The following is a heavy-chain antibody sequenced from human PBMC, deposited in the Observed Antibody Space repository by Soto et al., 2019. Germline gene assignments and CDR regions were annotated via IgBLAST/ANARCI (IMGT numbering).Heavy chain of an antibody. CDR3: AHRLTWDAFDI. CDR1: GFSLSDNGVG. Sequence: KESGPTLVKRTQTLTLTCTFSGFSLSDNGVGVGWIRQPPGKALEWLALIYWDDEKIYSPSLKTRLTITKGTSKNQVLLTMSNMGRVDTATYYCAHRLTWDAFDIWGQGTMVTVSS. V-gene: IGHV2-5*02. J-gene: IGHJ3*02. CDR2: IYWDDEK. D-gene: IGHD1-26*01.